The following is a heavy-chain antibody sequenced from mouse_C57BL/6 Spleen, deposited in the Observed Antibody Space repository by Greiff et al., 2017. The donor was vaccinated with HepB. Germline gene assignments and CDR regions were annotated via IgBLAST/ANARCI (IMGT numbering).Heavy chain of an antibody. Sequence: EVKLMESGPGLAKPSQTLSLTCSVTGYSITSDYWNWIRKFPGNKLEYMGYISYSGSTYYNPSLKSRISITRDTSKNQYYLQLNSVTTEDTATYYCARYGIYGNYERAYAMDYWGQGTSVTVSS. D-gene: IGHD2-1*01. CDR3: ARYGIYGNYERAYAMDY. J-gene: IGHJ4*01. V-gene: IGHV3-8*01. CDR1: GYSITSDY. CDR2: ISYSGST.